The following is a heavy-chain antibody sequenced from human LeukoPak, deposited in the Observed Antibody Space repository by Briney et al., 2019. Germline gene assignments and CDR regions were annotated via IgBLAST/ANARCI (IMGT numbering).Heavy chain of an antibody. CDR3: ARHVYDRTGRLFDY. CDR2: MHYGGST. J-gene: IGHJ4*02. V-gene: IGHV4-39*01. Sequence: SETLSLTCTVSGGSISSGSYYWDWIRQPPGKGLEWIGCMHYGGSTDYNPSLKSRATISADTSKNQFSLRLYSVTAADTAVYYCARHVYDRTGRLFDYWGQGTLLTVSS. D-gene: IGHD3/OR15-3a*01. CDR1: GGSISSGSYY.